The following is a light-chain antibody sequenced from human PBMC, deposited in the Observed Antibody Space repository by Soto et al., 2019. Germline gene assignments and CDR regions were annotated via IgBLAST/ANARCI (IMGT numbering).Light chain of an antibody. J-gene: IGLJ2*01. CDR1: SSNIGSNY. V-gene: IGLV1-47*01. Sequence: QSVLTQPPSASGAPGQRVTISCSGSSSNIGSNYVYWYHQLPGTAPKLVIYSNNQRPSGVPDRISGSKSGTSASLAITGLRSEDEADYYCASYDYSLSGVLFGGGTKLTVL. CDR3: ASYDYSLSGVL. CDR2: SNN.